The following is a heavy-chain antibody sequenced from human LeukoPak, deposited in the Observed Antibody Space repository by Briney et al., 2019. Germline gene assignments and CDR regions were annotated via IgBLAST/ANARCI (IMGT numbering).Heavy chain of an antibody. Sequence: GRSLRLSCAASGFTFSSHGIHWVRQAPGKGLEWVAIIWYDGSKKYYADSVKGRFTISRDNSKNTLYLQMNSLRVDDTAVYCCARIGYSSSSNDYWGQGTLVTVSS. V-gene: IGHV3-33*01. J-gene: IGHJ4*02. CDR3: ARIGYSSSSNDY. D-gene: IGHD6-6*01. CDR1: GFTFSSHG. CDR2: IWYDGSKK.